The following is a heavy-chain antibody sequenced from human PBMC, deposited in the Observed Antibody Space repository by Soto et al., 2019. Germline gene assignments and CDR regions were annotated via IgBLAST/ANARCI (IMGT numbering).Heavy chain of an antibody. J-gene: IGHJ5*02. V-gene: IGHV1-18*01. Sequence: QVQLVQSGAEVKKPGASVKVSCKASGYTFTSYGISWVRQAPGQGLEWMGWISAYNGNTNYAQKLQGRVTMTTDTSPSTAYRRLRSLRSDDTAVYYCARSSGSAHWFDPWGQGTLVTVSS. D-gene: IGHD6-6*01. CDR3: ARSSGSAHWFDP. CDR2: ISAYNGNT. CDR1: GYTFTSYG.